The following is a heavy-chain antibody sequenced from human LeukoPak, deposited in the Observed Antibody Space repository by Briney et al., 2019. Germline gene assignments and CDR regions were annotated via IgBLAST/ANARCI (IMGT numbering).Heavy chain of an antibody. CDR2: IKEDGRDI. Sequence: GGSLRLSCAASQFTISYGWMHCVRQAPGQGLEWVASIKEDGRDIHYLDSVKGRFSISRDNANNSLYLEMNTLRAEDTAVYYCVRCSGWCFGLWGQGSLVTVSS. D-gene: IGHD6-19*01. CDR3: VRCSGWCFGL. J-gene: IGHJ4*02. V-gene: IGHV3-7*01. CDR1: QFTISYGW.